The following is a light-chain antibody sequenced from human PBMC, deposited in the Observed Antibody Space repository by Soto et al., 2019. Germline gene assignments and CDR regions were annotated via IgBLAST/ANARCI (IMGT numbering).Light chain of an antibody. V-gene: IGLV2-14*01. J-gene: IGLJ2*01. CDR3: SSYRSSNSVV. CDR1: SNDIGGYNY. CDR2: EVS. Sequence: QSALTQPASVSGSPGQSITISCTGTSNDIGGYNYVSWYQQHPGKAPKVMIYEVSNRPSGVSNRFSGSKSGNTASLTISGLQAEDEADYYCSSYRSSNSVVFGGGTKVTVL.